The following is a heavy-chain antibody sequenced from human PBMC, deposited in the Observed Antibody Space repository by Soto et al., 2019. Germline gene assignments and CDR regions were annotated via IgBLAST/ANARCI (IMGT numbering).Heavy chain of an antibody. CDR1: GFTFSSYA. CDR2: ISYDGSNK. CDR3: ARYGASGWLQFPGNRLDY. V-gene: IGHV3-30-3*01. J-gene: IGHJ4*02. Sequence: GGSLRLSCAASGFTFSSYAMHWVRQAPGKGLEWVAVISYDGSNKYYADSVKGRFTISRDNSKNTLYLQMNSLRAEDTAVYYCARYGASGWLQFPGNRLDYWGQGTLVTVSS. D-gene: IGHD5-12*01.